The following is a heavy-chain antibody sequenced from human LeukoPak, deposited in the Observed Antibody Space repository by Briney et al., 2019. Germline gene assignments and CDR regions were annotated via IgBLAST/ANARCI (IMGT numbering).Heavy chain of an antibody. CDR3: ARRGGSGSYYNGSRFDP. J-gene: IGHJ5*02. CDR1: GGSISSYY. V-gene: IGHV4-59*01. D-gene: IGHD3-10*01. CDR2: IYYSGST. Sequence: SETLSLTCTVSGGSISSYYWSWIRQPPGKGLEWIGYIYYSGSTNYNPSLKSRVTISVDTSKNQFSLKLSSVTAADTAVYYCARRGGSGSYYNGSRFDPWGQGTLVTVSS.